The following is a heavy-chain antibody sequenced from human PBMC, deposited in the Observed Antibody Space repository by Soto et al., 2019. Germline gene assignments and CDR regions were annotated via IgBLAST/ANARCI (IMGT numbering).Heavy chain of an antibody. CDR3: AGGGAGSGPFTWELPDH. CDR1: GNTFTYRY. CDR2: ITTVSGDV. V-gene: IGHV1-45*02. J-gene: IGHJ4*02. Sequence: QMQLVQSGAEVKKTGSSVTVSCKALGNTFTYRYLHWVRQAPGQALEWMGWITTVSGDVHYAQKFQERVTITRDRSINTAYMQMSSLRSEDTAMYFCAGGGAGSGPFTWELPDHWGQGTLVTVSS. D-gene: IGHD1-26*01.